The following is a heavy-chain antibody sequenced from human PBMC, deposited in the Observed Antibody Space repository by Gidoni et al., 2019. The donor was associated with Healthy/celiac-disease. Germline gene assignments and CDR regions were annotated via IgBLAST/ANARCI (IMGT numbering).Heavy chain of an antibody. V-gene: IGHV5-51*01. Sequence: EVQLVQDGAEVKTPGESLKISCKGSGYSCTLYWIGWVRQMPGKGLEWMGIIYPGDSYTRYSPSFQGQVTLSADKSTSTAYLQWSSLKASDTAMYYCARRGYYYYMDVWGKGTTVTVSS. CDR1: GYSCTLYW. J-gene: IGHJ6*03. CDR3: ARRGYYYYMDV. CDR2: IYPGDSYT.